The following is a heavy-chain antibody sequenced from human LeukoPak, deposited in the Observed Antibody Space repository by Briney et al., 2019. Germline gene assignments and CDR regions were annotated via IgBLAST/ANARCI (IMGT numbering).Heavy chain of an antibody. CDR3: ARNDYGDPRLDY. CDR1: GGSISSSSYY. J-gene: IGHJ4*02. Sequence: SETLSLACTVSGGSISSSSYYWGWIRQPPGKGLEWIGSIYYSGSTYYNPSLKSRVTISVDTSKNQFSLKLSSVTAADTAVYYCARNDYGDPRLDYWGQGTLVTVSS. CDR2: IYYSGST. V-gene: IGHV4-39*07. D-gene: IGHD4-17*01.